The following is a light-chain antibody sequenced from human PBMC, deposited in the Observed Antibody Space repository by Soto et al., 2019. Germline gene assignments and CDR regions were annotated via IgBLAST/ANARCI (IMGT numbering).Light chain of an antibody. CDR3: QQSFNSPT. J-gene: IGKJ2*01. CDR1: HDVSTF. CDR2: AAS. V-gene: IGKV1-39*01. Sequence: IQMTQSPSSLSASIGDRVTITCRASHDVSTFLNWYQQKPGKAPKLLIYAASSLQTGVPSTFSGSCSGTDFTLTISSLQREDIATYFCQQSFNSPTFGQGTKLEIK.